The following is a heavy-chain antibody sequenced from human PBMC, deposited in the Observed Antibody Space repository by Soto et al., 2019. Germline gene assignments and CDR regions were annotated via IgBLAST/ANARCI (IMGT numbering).Heavy chain of an antibody. J-gene: IGHJ5*02. Sequence: QVQLVQSGAGVKKPGASVKVSCKASGYTFTGYYMHWVRHAPGQALEWMGWINPNSGGTNYAQKFQGRVTMTRDTSISTADMELSRLISDDTAVNYCARDQFRGGRWRNNCFDHWGQGTLVTVSS. D-gene: IGHD2-15*01. V-gene: IGHV1-2*02. CDR1: GYTFTGYY. CDR3: ARDQFRGGRWRNNCFDH. CDR2: INPNSGGT.